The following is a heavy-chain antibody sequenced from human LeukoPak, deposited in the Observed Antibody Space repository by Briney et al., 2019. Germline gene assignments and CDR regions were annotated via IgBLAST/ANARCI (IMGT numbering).Heavy chain of an antibody. CDR1: GGSFRGYY. CDR3: ARGGLRYFDWLLWNNWFDP. V-gene: IGHV4-34*01. CDR2: INHSGST. J-gene: IGHJ5*02. D-gene: IGHD3-9*01. Sequence: SETLSLTCAVYGGSFRGYYWSWIRQPPGKGLEWIGEINHSGSTNYNPSPKSRVTISVDTSKNQFSLKLSSVTAADTAVYYCARGGLRYFDWLLWNNWFDPWGQGTLVTVSS.